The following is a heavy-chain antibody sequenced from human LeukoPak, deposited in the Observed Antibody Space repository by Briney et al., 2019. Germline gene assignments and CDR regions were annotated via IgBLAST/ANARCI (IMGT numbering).Heavy chain of an antibody. Sequence: GASVKVSCKASGYTFTSYYMHWVRQAPGQGLEWMGIINPSGGSTSYAQKFQGRVTMTRDTSTSTVHMELSSLRSEDTAVYYCARGATYYYGSGSYVGDYWGQGTLVTVSS. J-gene: IGHJ4*02. V-gene: IGHV1-46*01. CDR1: GYTFTSYY. CDR3: ARGATYYYGSGSYVGDY. D-gene: IGHD3-10*01. CDR2: INPSGGST.